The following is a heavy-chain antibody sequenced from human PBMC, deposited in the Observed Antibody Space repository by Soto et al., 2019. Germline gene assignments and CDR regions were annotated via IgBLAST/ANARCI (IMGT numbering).Heavy chain of an antibody. V-gene: IGHV4-31*03. J-gene: IGHJ1*01. CDR1: GGSISSDDFY. Sequence: SETLSLTCTVSGGSISSDDFYWSWIRQHPGKGLEWIGYIYYSGSTYYNPSLKSRVTISVDTSKNQFSLKLSSVTAADTAVYYCARALNCGGDCYSQGEYFQHWGQGTLVTVSS. D-gene: IGHD2-21*02. CDR3: ARALNCGGDCYSQGEYFQH. CDR2: IYYSGST.